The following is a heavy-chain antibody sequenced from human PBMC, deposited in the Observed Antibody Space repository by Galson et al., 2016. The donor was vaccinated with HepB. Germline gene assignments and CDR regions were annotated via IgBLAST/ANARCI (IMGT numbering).Heavy chain of an antibody. J-gene: IGHJ6*02. Sequence: SVKVSCKASGYTFTISYIHWVRQAPGQGLEWMAMISPSGGRTSYAQKFQGRLTMTSDSSTSTVYMELSSLRSDDTAVYYCAREGYCSGGSCQNYYYYGMDVWGQGTTVTVSS. V-gene: IGHV1-46*01. CDR3: AREGYCSGGSCQNYYYYGMDV. CDR2: ISPSGGRT. D-gene: IGHD2-15*01. CDR1: GYTFTISY.